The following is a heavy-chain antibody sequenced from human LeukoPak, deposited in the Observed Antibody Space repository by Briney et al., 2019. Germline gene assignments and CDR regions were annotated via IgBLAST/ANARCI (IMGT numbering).Heavy chain of an antibody. CDR1: GFTLSSYE. CDR3: AREGLWETGRDAFDI. CDR2: ISSSGTTI. V-gene: IGHV3-48*03. D-gene: IGHD3-16*01. Sequence: PGGSLRLSCAASGFTLSSYEMNWARHAPGKGLEWVSYISSSGTTIYYTDSVKGRFTISRDNAKNSLYLQMNRLRAEDTALYYCAREGLWETGRDAFDIWGQGTMVTVSS. J-gene: IGHJ3*02.